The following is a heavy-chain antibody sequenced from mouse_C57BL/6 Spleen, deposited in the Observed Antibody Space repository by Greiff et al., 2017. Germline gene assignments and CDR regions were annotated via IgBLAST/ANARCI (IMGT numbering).Heavy chain of an antibody. CDR2: INPYNGDT. CDR3: ARWDYYGSSYGYFDV. D-gene: IGHD1-1*01. CDR1: GYSFTGYF. J-gene: IGHJ1*03. V-gene: IGHV1-20*01. Sequence: EVMLVESGPELVKPGDSVKISCKASGYSFTGYFMNWVMQSHGKSLEWIGRINPYNGDTFYNQKFKGKATLTVDKSSSTAHMELRSLTSEDSAVYYCARWDYYGSSYGYFDVWGTGTTVTVSS.